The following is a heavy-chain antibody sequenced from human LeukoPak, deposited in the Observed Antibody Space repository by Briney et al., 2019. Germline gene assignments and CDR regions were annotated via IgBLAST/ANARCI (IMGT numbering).Heavy chain of an antibody. V-gene: IGHV3-7*01. Sequence: PGGSLRLSCAASGFSFSSYWISWVRRAPGKGLEWVANIKEDGSVKYYVDSVKGRFTISRDNSKNTLYLQMNSLRAEDTAVYYCAKDPLMITFGGPERWGQGTLVTVSS. CDR2: IKEDGSVK. CDR3: AKDPLMITFGGPER. J-gene: IGHJ4*02. CDR1: GFSFSSYW. D-gene: IGHD3-16*01.